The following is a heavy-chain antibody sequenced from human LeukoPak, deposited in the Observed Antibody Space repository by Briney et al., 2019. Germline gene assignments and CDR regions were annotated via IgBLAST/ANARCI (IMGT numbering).Heavy chain of an antibody. V-gene: IGHV4-38-2*02. D-gene: IGHD3-3*01. J-gene: IGHJ4*02. CDR2: IYHSGST. Sequence: SETLSLTCTVSGYSISSGYYWGWIRQPPGKGLEWIGSIYHSGSTYYNPSLKSRVTISVDTSKNQFSLKLSSVIAADTAVYYCARVELYDFWSGYLVDYWGQGTLVTVSS. CDR1: GYSISSGYY. CDR3: ARVELYDFWSGYLVDY.